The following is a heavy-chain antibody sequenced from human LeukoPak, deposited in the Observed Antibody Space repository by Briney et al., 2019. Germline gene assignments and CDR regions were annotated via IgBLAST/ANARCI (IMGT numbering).Heavy chain of an antibody. CDR2: ISSSGSV. CDR1: GGSISSYY. Sequence: SETLSLTCTVSGGSISSYYWSWIRQPPGKGLEWIGYISSSGSVNDNPCPRSRVTISVDTSKNQFFLNLSSVSAADTAVYYCARIPLGYSGAYYFDYWGQGTLVTVSP. CDR3: ARIPLGYSGAYYFDY. J-gene: IGHJ4*02. D-gene: IGHD5-12*01. V-gene: IGHV4-4*09.